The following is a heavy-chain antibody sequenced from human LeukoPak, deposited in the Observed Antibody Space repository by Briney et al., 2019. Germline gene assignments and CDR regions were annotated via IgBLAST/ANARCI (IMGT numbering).Heavy chain of an antibody. J-gene: IGHJ5*02. Sequence: PGGSLRLSCAASGFTFSAYAISWVRQAPGKGLEWVSAISGSGSITYYADSVKGRFTISRGNSKNTLYLQMNSLRAEDTAVYYCAKHDPRRVVITNWFDPWGQGTLVTVSS. CDR3: AKHDPRRVVITNWFDP. V-gene: IGHV3-23*01. CDR1: GFTFSAYA. D-gene: IGHD3-22*01. CDR2: ISGSGSIT.